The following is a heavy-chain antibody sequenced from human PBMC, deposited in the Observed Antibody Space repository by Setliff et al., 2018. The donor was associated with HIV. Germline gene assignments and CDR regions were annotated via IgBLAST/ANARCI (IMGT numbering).Heavy chain of an antibody. J-gene: IGHJ3*02. D-gene: IGHD2-21*02. V-gene: IGHV4-38-2*02. CDR1: GDSTSSDFY. Sequence: PSETLSLTCTVSGDSTSSDFYWGWIRQPPGKGLEWIGSIYHSGNTYYMPSLQSRVTISVDMSKNQFSLDLNSVTAADTAVYYCARGQGCGGGCHYTFEMWGQGTMVTVSS. CDR2: IYHSGNT. CDR3: ARGQGCGGGCHYTFEM.